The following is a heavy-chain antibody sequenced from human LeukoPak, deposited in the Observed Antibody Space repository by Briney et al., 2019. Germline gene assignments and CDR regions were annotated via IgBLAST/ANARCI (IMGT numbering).Heavy chain of an antibody. V-gene: IGHV1-46*01. CDR2: IDPSGGST. J-gene: IGHJ5*02. CDR3: ARGVAVAGRFNWFDP. Sequence: ASVKVSCKASGYTFTSYYMHWGRQAPGQGLEWMGIIDPSGGSTSYAQKFQGRVTMTRDTSTSTVYMELSSLRSEDTAVYYCARGVAVAGRFNWFDPWGQGTLVTVSS. D-gene: IGHD6-19*01. CDR1: GYTFTSYY.